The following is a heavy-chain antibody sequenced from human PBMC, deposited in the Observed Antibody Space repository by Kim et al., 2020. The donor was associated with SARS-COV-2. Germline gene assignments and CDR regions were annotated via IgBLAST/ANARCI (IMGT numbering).Heavy chain of an antibody. V-gene: IGHV4-59*01. CDR3: AREGGSYYYFDY. CDR2: IYYSGST. J-gene: IGHJ4*02. Sequence: SETLSLTCTVSGGSISSYYWSWIRQPPGKGLEWIGYIYYSGSTNYNPSLKSRVTISVDTSKNQFSLKLSSVTAADTAVYYCAREGGSYYYFDYWGQGTLVTVSS. CDR1: GGSISSYY. D-gene: IGHD1-26*01.